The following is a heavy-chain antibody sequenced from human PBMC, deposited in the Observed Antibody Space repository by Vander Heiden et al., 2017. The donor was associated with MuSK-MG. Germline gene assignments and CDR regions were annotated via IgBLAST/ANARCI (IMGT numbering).Heavy chain of an antibody. V-gene: IGHV4-34*01. CDR2: INHSGST. J-gene: IGHJ4*02. Sequence: QVQLQQWGAGLLKPSETLSLTCAVYGGSFSGYYWSGIRQPPGKGLEWIGEINHSGSTNYNPSLKSRVTIAVDTSKNQFSLKLSSVTAADTAVYYCARERGYCSGGSCYSGVGPVDYWGQGTLVTVSS. D-gene: IGHD2-15*01. CDR1: GGSFSGYY. CDR3: ARERGYCSGGSCYSGVGPVDY.